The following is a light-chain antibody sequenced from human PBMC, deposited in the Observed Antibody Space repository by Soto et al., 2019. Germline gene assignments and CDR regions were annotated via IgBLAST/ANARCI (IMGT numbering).Light chain of an antibody. Sequence: EIVLTQSPGTLSLSPGERATLSCRASQSVSNNYLAWYQQKTGQAPRLLNYGASNRATGIPDRVSGSGSGTDFTLNISKLEHEDFAVYYCQQYGSSGTFGQGTKVEIK. V-gene: IGKV3-20*01. CDR1: QSVSNNY. CDR3: QQYGSSGT. J-gene: IGKJ1*01. CDR2: GAS.